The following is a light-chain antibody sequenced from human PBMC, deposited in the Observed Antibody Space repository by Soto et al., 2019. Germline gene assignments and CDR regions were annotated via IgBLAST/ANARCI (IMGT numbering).Light chain of an antibody. Sequence: DIQMTQSPSSLSASVGDRVTITCRASQSISTHLNWYQQKPGKAPNLLIYAASSVQSGVPSRFSGSGSGTDFTLTISSLQPEDFATYFCQQSYITPAGFGGGTKVDIK. V-gene: IGKV1-39*01. CDR3: QQSYITPAG. CDR1: QSISTH. J-gene: IGKJ4*01. CDR2: AAS.